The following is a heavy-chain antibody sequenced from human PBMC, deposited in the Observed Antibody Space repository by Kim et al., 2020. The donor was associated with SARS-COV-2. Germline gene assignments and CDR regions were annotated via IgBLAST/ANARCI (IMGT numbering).Heavy chain of an antibody. CDR3: ARNDGDY. J-gene: IGHJ4*02. D-gene: IGHD1-1*01. CDR2: SNT. V-gene: IGHV1-8*01. Sequence: SNTGYVQKFQGRVTMTRETSRSTAYMGLSSLRSEDTAVYYCARNDGDYWGQGTLVTVSS.